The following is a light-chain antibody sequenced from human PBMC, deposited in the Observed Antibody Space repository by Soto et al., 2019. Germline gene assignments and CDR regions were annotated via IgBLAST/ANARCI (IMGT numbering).Light chain of an antibody. J-gene: IGKJ2*01. CDR1: QSVSTTY. CDR3: QQYHTYPQT. CDR2: GTS. V-gene: IGKV3-20*01. Sequence: EIVLTQSPGTLSLSPGERATLSCRASQSVSTTYLGWYQQKPGQAPRLLVYGTSRRATGIPDRFSGSGSGTDFTLTISSLEPEDFATYYCQQYHTYPQTFGQGTRLEI.